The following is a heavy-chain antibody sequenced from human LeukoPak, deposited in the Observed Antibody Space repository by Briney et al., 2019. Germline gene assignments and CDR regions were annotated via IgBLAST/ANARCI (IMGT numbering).Heavy chain of an antibody. J-gene: IGHJ4*02. D-gene: IGHD3-9*01. CDR3: RIDILTGYYWGPFDY. V-gene: IGHV3-15*01. CDR2: IKSKTDGGTT. Sequence: PGGSLRLSCAASGFTFSNAWMSWVRQAPGKGLEWVGRIKSKTDGGTTDYAAPVKGRFTISRDDSKNTLYLQMNSLKTEDTAVYYCRIDILTGYYWGPFDYWGQGTLVIVSS. CDR1: GFTFSNAW.